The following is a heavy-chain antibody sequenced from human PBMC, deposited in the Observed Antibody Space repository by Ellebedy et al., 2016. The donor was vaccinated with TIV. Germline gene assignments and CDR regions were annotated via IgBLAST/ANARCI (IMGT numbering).Heavy chain of an antibody. Sequence: GESLKISCAASGFTVSNNYMSWVRQAPGKGLEWVSSISGNSDYIYYADSVRGRFSISRDDGDNSLFLQMNSLRAEDTAVYFCARDRNDLDNSVFNWFDPWGQGTLVIVSS. CDR1: GFTVSNNY. D-gene: IGHD4-11*01. CDR2: ISGNSDYI. V-gene: IGHV3-21*01. J-gene: IGHJ5*02. CDR3: ARDRNDLDNSVFNWFDP.